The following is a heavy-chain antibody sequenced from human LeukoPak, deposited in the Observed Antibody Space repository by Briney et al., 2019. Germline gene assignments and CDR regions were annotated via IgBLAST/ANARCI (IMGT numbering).Heavy chain of an antibody. V-gene: IGHV3-64*01. CDR3: ARRGGYCSSTSCHVDY. CDR1: GFTFSSYA. Sequence: PGGSLRLSCAASGFTFSSYAMHWVRQAPGKGLEYVSAISSNGGSTYYANSVKGRFTISRDNSKNTLYLQMNSLRAEDTAVYYCARRGGYCSSTSCHVDYWGQGTLVTVSS. CDR2: ISSNGGST. D-gene: IGHD2-2*01. J-gene: IGHJ4*02.